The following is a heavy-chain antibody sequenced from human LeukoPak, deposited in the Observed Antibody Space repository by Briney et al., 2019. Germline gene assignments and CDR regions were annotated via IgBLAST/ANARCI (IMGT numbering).Heavy chain of an antibody. V-gene: IGHV4-39*01. J-gene: IGHJ1*01. CDR3: ARGYGPPFFQH. CDR1: GGSISSSSYY. D-gene: IGHD5-18*01. CDR2: IYYSGST. Sequence: PSETLSLTCTVSGGSISSSSYYWGWIRQPPGKGLEWIGSIYYSGSTYYNPSLKSRVTISVDTSKNQFSLKLSSVTAADTAVYYCARGYGPPFFQHWGQGALVTVSS.